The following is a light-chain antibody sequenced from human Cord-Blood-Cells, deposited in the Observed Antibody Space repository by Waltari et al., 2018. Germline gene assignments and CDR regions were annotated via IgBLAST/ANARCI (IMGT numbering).Light chain of an antibody. CDR3: QQRSNWPPPYT. V-gene: IGKV3-11*01. Sequence: EIVLTQSPATLSLSPGERATLSCRASQSVSSYLAWYQQKPGKAPRLLSYDASNRETGIPARFSGSGSGTDFTLTIRSLEPEDFAVYYCQQRSNWPPPYTFGQGTKLEIK. CDR1: QSVSSY. J-gene: IGKJ2*01. CDR2: DAS.